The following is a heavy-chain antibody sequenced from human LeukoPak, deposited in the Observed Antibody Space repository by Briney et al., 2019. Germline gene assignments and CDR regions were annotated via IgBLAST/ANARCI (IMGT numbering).Heavy chain of an antibody. CDR3: ATTLGNVLSGYYSDALPWIRAFDI. CDR1: GDSFTTYW. D-gene: IGHD3-22*01. CDR2: IYPDDSNT. V-gene: IGHV5-51*01. J-gene: IGHJ3*02. Sequence: GESLKISCKGSGDSFTTYWIAWVRQMPGKGLEWMGIIYPDDSNTRYNPSFQGQVTISADKSINTAYLQWSSLKAADTAVYYCATTLGNVLSGYYSDALPWIRAFDIWGQGTMVTVSS.